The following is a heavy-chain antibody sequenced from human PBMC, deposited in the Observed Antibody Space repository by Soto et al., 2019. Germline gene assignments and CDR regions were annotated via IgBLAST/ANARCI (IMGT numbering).Heavy chain of an antibody. CDR2: AYCTGNM. Sequence: QLQMQESRPGLVRPSETLSLTCSVSGGSMSGSSYYWAWIRQSPGKGLEWIGSAYCTGNMYYNPSLESPVTISVDRSKSQFSLQVTSVTAADSAVYYCARGGKRVSMIRGFDFWGQGSLVTVSS. J-gene: IGHJ4*02. CDR1: GGSMSGSSYY. V-gene: IGHV4-39*01. CDR3: ARGGKRVSMIRGFDF. D-gene: IGHD3-10*01.